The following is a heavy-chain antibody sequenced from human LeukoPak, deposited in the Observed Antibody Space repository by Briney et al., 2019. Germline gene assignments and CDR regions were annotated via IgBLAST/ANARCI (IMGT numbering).Heavy chain of an antibody. V-gene: IGHV3-23*01. CDR3: AKEWSSSWYSFADY. Sequence: GGSLRLSCAASGFTFSSYAMSWVRQAPGKGLEWVSAISGSGGSTYYADSVKGRFTISRDNSKNTLYLQMNSLRAEDTAVHYCAKEWSSSWYSFADYWGQGTLVTVSS. CDR1: GFTFSSYA. CDR2: ISGSGGST. J-gene: IGHJ4*02. D-gene: IGHD6-13*01.